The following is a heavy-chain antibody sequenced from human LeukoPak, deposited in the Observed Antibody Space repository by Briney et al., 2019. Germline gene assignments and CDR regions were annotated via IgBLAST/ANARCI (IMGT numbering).Heavy chain of an antibody. J-gene: IGHJ4*02. Sequence: GGSLRLSCAASGFTFSSYSMNWVRQAPGKGLEWVSSISSSSSYIYYADSVKGRFTISRDNAKDSLYLQMNSLRAEDTAVYYCAKAARSGSYSIDYWGQGTLVSVSS. D-gene: IGHD1-26*01. CDR2: ISSSSSYI. V-gene: IGHV3-21*01. CDR1: GFTFSSYS. CDR3: AKAARSGSYSIDY.